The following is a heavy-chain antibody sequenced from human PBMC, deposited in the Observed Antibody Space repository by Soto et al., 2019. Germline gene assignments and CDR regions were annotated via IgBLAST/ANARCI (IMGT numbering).Heavy chain of an antibody. V-gene: IGHV1-69*12. Sequence: QVQLVQSGAEVKKPGSSVKVSCKASGGTFSSYAISWVRQAPGQGLEWMGGIIPIFGTANYAQKFQGRVTITADESTSTAYMELSSLRSEDTAVYYCARVSEMATIPPFPWYYYGMDVWGQGTTVTVSS. CDR1: GGTFSSYA. D-gene: IGHD5-12*01. CDR3: ARVSEMATIPPFPWYYYGMDV. J-gene: IGHJ6*02. CDR2: IIPIFGTA.